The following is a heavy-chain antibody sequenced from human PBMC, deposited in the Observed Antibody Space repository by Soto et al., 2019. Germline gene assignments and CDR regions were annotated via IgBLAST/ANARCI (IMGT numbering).Heavy chain of an antibody. Sequence: VQLVESGGGSVQPGESLRLSCAASGFIFNNYEMNWVRQAPGKGLEWLSYISTSGDIKNYADSVKGRFIISRHNAGSSLYLQMNSLRAEDTAVYYCASLLTIVGQNVKYAMDVWGQGTTVTVSS. CDR3: ASLLTIVGQNVKYAMDV. CDR1: GFIFNNYE. CDR2: ISTSGDIK. V-gene: IGHV3-48*03. D-gene: IGHD1-26*01. J-gene: IGHJ6*02.